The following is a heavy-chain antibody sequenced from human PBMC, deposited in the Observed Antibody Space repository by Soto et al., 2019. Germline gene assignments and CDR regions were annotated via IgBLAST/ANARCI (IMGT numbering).Heavy chain of an antibody. CDR1: GYSFTGYY. CDR3: TRPAGGPFDY. CDR2: IHPNSGAT. Sequence: ASVKVSCKASGYSFTGYYTHWVRQAPGQGLEWMGWIHPNSGATNYAQNFQGRVTMTRDTSTSTAYMELTSLRSGDTAVYYCTRPAGGPFDYWGQGTLVTVSS. D-gene: IGHD6-13*01. J-gene: IGHJ4*02. V-gene: IGHV1-2*02.